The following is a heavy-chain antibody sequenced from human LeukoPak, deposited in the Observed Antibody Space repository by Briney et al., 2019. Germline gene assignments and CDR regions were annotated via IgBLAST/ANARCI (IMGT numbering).Heavy chain of an antibody. Sequence: ASVKVSCKASGYTFTSYYMHWVRQATGRGLEWMGWMNPNSGNTGYAQKFQGRVTITRNTSISTAYMDLSSLRSEDTAVYYCARSIVGTGEFDYWGQGTLVTVSS. V-gene: IGHV1-8*03. J-gene: IGHJ4*02. D-gene: IGHD1-26*01. CDR1: GYTFTSYY. CDR2: MNPNSGNT. CDR3: ARSIVGTGEFDY.